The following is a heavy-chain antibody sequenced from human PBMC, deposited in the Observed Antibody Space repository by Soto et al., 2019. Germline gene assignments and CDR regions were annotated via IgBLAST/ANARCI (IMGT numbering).Heavy chain of an antibody. CDR2: IYTSGST. V-gene: IGHV4-30-2*01. J-gene: IGHJ4*02. CDR1: EGSFSTGDYS. Sequence: SETLSLTCAVSEGSFSTGDYSWNWIRQPPGKGLEWIGYIYTSGSTYYSSSLKSRVTISADRSKNQFSLQMTSVTAADTAVYYGARGNDYGGVAFDYWGQGLLVTVSS. D-gene: IGHD4-17*01. CDR3: ARGNDYGGVAFDY.